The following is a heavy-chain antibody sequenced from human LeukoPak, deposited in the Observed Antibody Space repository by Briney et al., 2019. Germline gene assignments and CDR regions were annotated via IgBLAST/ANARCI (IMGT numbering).Heavy chain of an antibody. CDR1: GGTFSSYA. CDR3: ARDRDRSGSQSY. J-gene: IGHJ4*02. Sequence: SVKVSCKASGGTFSSYAISWVRQAPGQGLEWMGGIIPIFGTANYAQKFQGRVTVTTETSTTTAYMELRTLRSDDTAVYYCARDRDRSGSQSYWGQGTLVTVSS. CDR2: IIPIFGTA. V-gene: IGHV1-69*05. D-gene: IGHD1-26*01.